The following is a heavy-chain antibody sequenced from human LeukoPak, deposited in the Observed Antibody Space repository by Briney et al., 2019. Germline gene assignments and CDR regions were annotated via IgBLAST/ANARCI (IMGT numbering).Heavy chain of an antibody. CDR2: ISGSDRSI. CDR3: AKGRASCCDY. V-gene: IGHV3-23*01. D-gene: IGHD2-2*01. Sequence: PGGSLRLSCAASGFTFSTFGMTWVRQAPGKGLEWVSGISGSDRSIYYADSVKGRFTISRDNSKNTLYLQTNSLRAEDTAVYYCAKGRASCCDYWGQGALVTVSS. CDR1: GFTFSTFG. J-gene: IGHJ4*02.